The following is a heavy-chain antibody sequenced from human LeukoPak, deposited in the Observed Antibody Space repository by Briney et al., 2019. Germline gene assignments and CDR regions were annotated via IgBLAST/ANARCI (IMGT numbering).Heavy chain of an antibody. Sequence: ASVKVSCKASGYTFTTNGISWVRQAPGQGLEWMGWTSPYNGNTNYAEKVRGRITMTTDTYTRTVFMELGSRTSDDTAVYYCARELSYYGSGNYYQGRGYYFDYWGQGTLLTVSS. J-gene: IGHJ4*02. CDR1: GYTFTTNG. D-gene: IGHD3-10*01. CDR2: TSPYNGNT. V-gene: IGHV1-18*01. CDR3: ARELSYYGSGNYYQGRGYYFDY.